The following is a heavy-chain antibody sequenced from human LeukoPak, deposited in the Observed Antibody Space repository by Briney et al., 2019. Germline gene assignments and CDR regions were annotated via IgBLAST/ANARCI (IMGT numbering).Heavy chain of an antibody. V-gene: IGHV4-59*08. D-gene: IGHD1-1*01. Sequence: SETLSLTCTVSGGSISSYYWSWIRQPPGKGLEWIGYNYYSGSTNHNPSLKSRVTISVDTSKNQFSLKLSSVTAADTAVYYCARSTQLGVYWYCDLWGRGTLVTVSS. CDR3: ARSTQLGVYWYCDL. J-gene: IGHJ2*01. CDR1: GGSISSYY. CDR2: NYYSGST.